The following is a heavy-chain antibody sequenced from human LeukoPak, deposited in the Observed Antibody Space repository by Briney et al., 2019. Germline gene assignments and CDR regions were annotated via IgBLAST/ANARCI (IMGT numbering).Heavy chain of an antibody. D-gene: IGHD6-19*01. J-gene: IGHJ4*02. CDR1: GGSISGYY. CDR3: ARRFDTSGWVDY. V-gene: IGHV4-4*09. Sequence: LETLSLTCTVSGGSISGYYWSWIRQPPGKALEWIGYIYSSGATNSNPSLKSRVTISVDSSKNQFSLKLTSVTAADTAVYYCARRFDTSGWVDYWGQGTLVTVSS. CDR2: IYSSGAT.